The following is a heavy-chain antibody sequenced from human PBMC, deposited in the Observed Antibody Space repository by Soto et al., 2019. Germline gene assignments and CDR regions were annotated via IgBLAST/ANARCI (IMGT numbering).Heavy chain of an antibody. CDR2: ISYTGST. D-gene: IGHD3-10*01. CDR1: GDSISSYY. J-gene: IGHJ5*02. V-gene: IGHV4-59*13. Sequence: QVQLQESGPGLVKPSETLSLTCTVSGDSISSYYWSWIRQPPGKGLEWVGYISYTGSTIYNPSLXXXXXXXXXXXXXXXXXXXXXXXXXXXXXXXXXXVGELPVWFDPWGRGTLVTVSS. CDR3: XXVGELPVWFDP.